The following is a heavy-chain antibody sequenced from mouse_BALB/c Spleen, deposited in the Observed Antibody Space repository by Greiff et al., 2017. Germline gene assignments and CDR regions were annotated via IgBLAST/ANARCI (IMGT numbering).Heavy chain of an antibody. Sequence: EVNVVESGGGLVKPGGSLKLSCAASGFTFSDYYMYWVRQTPEKRLEWVATISDGGSYTYYPDSVKGRFTISRDNAKNNLYLQMSSLKSEDTAMYYCARGSSGPRYYFDYWGQGTTLTVSS. V-gene: IGHV5-4*02. CDR1: GFTFSDYY. D-gene: IGHD3-1*01. J-gene: IGHJ2*01. CDR3: ARGSSGPRYYFDY. CDR2: ISDGGSYT.